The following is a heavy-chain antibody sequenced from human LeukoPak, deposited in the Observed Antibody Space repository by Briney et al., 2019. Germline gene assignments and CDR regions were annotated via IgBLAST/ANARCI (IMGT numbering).Heavy chain of an antibody. CDR1: GFTFSSNS. CDR3: ARTFMTTVAPWRHDAFDI. V-gene: IGHV3-21*06. J-gene: IGHJ3*02. CDR2: ISGSSRYI. D-gene: IGHD4-23*01. Sequence: GGSLRLSCAASGFTFSSNSMNWVRQAPGKGLEWVSFISGSSRYIYYADSVKGRFTISRDNAKNSLNLRMNSLRAEDTAVYYCARTFMTTVAPWRHDAFDIWGQGTMVTVSS.